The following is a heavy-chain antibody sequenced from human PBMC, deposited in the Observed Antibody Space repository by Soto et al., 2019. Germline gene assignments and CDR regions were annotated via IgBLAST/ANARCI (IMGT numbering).Heavy chain of an antibody. CDR1: EFTFSNYD. V-gene: IGHV3-23*01. J-gene: IGHJ6*02. CDR2: ISDSGDTT. D-gene: IGHD5-12*01. CDR3: AKHMDIVARLRVGYYYGMDV. Sequence: PGGSLRLSCEASEFTFSNYDMSWVRQAPGKGLEWVSAISDSGDTTFYADSVKGRFTISRDNSKNTLYLQMNSLRAEDTAVYYCAKHMDIVARLRVGYYYGMDVWGQGTTVTVSS.